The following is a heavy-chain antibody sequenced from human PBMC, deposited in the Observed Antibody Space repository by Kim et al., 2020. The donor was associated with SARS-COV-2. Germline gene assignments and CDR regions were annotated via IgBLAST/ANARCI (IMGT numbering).Heavy chain of an antibody. CDR2: IIPIFGTA. CDR1: GGTFSSYA. Sequence: SVKVSCKASGGTFSSYAISWVRQAPGQGLEWMGGIIPIFGTANYAQKFQGRVTITADESTSTAYMELSSLRSEDTAVYYCAQYYXSSGYYHDYWGQGTLVTVSS. J-gene: IGHJ4*02. CDR3: AQYYXSSGYYHDY. V-gene: IGHV1-69*13. D-gene: IGHD3-22*01.